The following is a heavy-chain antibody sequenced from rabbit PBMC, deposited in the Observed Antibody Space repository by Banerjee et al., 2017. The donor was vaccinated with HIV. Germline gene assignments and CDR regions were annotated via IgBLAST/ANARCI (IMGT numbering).Heavy chain of an antibody. J-gene: IGHJ4*01. CDR3: ARVTDYSGYGYEL. V-gene: IGHV1S45*01. CDR1: GFSFSNKYV. Sequence: QEQLEESGGDLVKPEGSLTLTCTASGFSFSNKYVMCWVRQAPGKGLEWIACINTSSGNTVYATWAKGRFTISKTSWTTVTLQMTSLTAADTATHFCARVTDYSGYGYELWGPGTLVTVS. D-gene: IGHD6-1*01. CDR2: INTSSGNT.